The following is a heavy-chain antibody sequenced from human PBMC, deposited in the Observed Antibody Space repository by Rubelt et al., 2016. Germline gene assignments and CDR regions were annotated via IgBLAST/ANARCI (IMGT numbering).Heavy chain of an antibody. D-gene: IGHD3-10*01. V-gene: IGHV1-18*01. CDR1: GYTFTSYG. CDR2: ISAYNGHT. Sequence: QVQLVQSGAEVTKPGASVKVSCKASGYTFTSYGISWVGQAPGQGLEWMGWISAYNGHTNYAQKLQGRVTMTTDTSTGTAYMELSSLRSEDTAVYYCARGVEYYYGSGTNWFDPWGQGTLVTVSS. J-gene: IGHJ5*02. CDR3: ARGVEYYYGSGTNWFDP.